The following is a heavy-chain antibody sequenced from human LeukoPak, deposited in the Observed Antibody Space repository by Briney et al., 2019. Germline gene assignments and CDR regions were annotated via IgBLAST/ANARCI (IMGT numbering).Heavy chain of an antibody. CDR2: INAGNGNT. Sequence: ASVKVSCKASGYTFTNYAIHWVRQVPGQGLEWMGWINAGNGNTRYSQKLQDRVTITRDTSANTVYMELSSLRSEDTAVYFCARGLLWFGELSPPGYWGQGTLVTVSS. V-gene: IGHV1-3*01. CDR3: ARGLLWFGELSPPGY. D-gene: IGHD3-10*01. J-gene: IGHJ4*02. CDR1: GYTFTNYA.